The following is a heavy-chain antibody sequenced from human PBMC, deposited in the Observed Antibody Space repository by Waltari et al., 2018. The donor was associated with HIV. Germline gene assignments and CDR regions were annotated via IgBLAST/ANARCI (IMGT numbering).Heavy chain of an antibody. CDR2: ISYGGRNK. D-gene: IGHD3-22*01. CDR1: GFTFRPFA. Sequence: QVQLVDSGGGVVQPGGSLRLSCVASGFTFRPFAFHWVRQAPGKGLEWVALISYGGRNKVYADSVKGRFTISRDNSKNTLYLQMNSLRAEDTAVYYCARDGHFYDSRPLDHWGQGTLVTVSS. CDR3: ARDGHFYDSRPLDH. J-gene: IGHJ4*02. V-gene: IGHV3-30*04.